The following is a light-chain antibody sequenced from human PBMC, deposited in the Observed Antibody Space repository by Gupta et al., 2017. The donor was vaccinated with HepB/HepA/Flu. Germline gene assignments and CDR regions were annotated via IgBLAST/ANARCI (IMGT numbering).Light chain of an antibody. CDR2: DVS. J-gene: IGLJ2*01. V-gene: IGLV2-14*03. CDR1: SSDVGGYNY. CDR3: SSYTSSSTVV. Sequence: QSALTQPASVSGSPGQSIIISSTGTSSDVGGYNYVSWYQQHPGKAPKLMIYDVSKPPSGVSNRFSGSKSGNTASLTISGLQAEDEADYYCSSYTSSSTVVFGGGTKLTVL.